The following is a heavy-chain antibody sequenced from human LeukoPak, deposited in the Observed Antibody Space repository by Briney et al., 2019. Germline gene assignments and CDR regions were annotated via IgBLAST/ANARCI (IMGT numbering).Heavy chain of an antibody. Sequence: GGSLRLSCAASGFTFDDYAMHWVRQTPGKGLEWVSGISWNSGSIGYADSLKGRFTISRDNAKNSLYLQMNSLRAEDTALYYCAKDRGYYGSGSFALGVWGKGTTVTVSS. CDR1: GFTFDDYA. V-gene: IGHV3-9*01. CDR2: ISWNSGSI. CDR3: AKDRGYYGSGSFALGV. J-gene: IGHJ6*04. D-gene: IGHD3-10*01.